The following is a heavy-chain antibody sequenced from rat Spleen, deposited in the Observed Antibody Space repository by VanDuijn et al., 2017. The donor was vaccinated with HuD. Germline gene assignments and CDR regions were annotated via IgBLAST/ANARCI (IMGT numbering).Heavy chain of an antibody. J-gene: IGHJ3*01. V-gene: IGHV5-25*01. D-gene: IGHD4-3*01. CDR2: ISTGGGNT. CDR3: VRQDTSGYANWFGF. Sequence: EVQLVESDGGLVQPGRSLKLSCAASGFTFSDYYMAWVRQAPTKGLEWVASISTGGGNTYYRDSVKGRFTVSRDNARSTVLLQMDGLRSEDTATYYCVRQDTSGYANWFGFWGQGTLVTVSS. CDR1: GFTFSDYY.